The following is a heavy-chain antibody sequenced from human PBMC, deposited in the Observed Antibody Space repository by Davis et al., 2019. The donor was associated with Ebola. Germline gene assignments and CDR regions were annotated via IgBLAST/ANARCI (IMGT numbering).Heavy chain of an antibody. J-gene: IGHJ6*02. CDR3: VRGWGRSGLDV. Sequence: PSETLSLTCALSGDTVFGKNGAWNWIRQSPSRDLEWLGRTYYTSKWHNDYGESVKSRISINPDTSKNQLSLQLNSVPPEDAAVYYCVRGWGRSGLDVWGQGTTVTVSS. D-gene: IGHD3-16*01. CDR1: GDTVFGKNGA. V-gene: IGHV6-1*01. CDR2: TYYTSKWHN.